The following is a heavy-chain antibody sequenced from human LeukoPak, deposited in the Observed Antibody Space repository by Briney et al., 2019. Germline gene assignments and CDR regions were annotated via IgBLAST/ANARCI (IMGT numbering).Heavy chain of an antibody. CDR2: INPSGGST. CDR3: ARGSYYDFWSGSVSESPLDY. J-gene: IGHJ4*02. CDR1: GYTFTSYY. Sequence: ASVKVSCKASGYTFTSYYMHWVRQAPGQGLEWMGIINPSGGSTSYAQKFQGRVTMTRDTSISTAYMELSRLRSEDTAVYYCARGSYYDFWSGSVSESPLDYWGQGTLVTVSS. D-gene: IGHD3-3*01. V-gene: IGHV1-46*01.